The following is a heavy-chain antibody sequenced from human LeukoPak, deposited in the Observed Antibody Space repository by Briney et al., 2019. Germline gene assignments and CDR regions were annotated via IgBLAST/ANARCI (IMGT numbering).Heavy chain of an antibody. D-gene: IGHD4-11*01. J-gene: IGHJ4*02. Sequence: GGSLRLSCAASGFTFSNAWMSWVRQAPGKGLEWVGRIKSKTDGXXXDYAAXVKGRFTISRDDSKNTLYLQMNSLKTEDTAVYYCTTGTVSWGQGTLVTVSS. CDR2: IKSKTDGXXX. V-gene: IGHV3-15*01. CDR3: TTGTVS. CDR1: GFTFSNAW.